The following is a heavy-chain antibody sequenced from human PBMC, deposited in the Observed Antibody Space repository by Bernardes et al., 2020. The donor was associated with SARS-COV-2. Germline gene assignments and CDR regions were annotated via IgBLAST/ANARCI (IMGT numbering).Heavy chain of an antibody. CDR2: IYYSGST. CDR1: GGSISSGGYY. V-gene: IGHV4-31*03. CDR3: ARVKQLSSDDYYYYGMDV. Sequence: SETLSLTCTVSGGSISSGGYYWSWNRQHPGKGLEWIGYIYYSGSTYYNPSLKSRVTISVDTSKNQFSLKLSSVTAADTAVYYCARVKQLSSDDYYYYGMDVWGQGTTVTVSS. D-gene: IGHD6-13*01. J-gene: IGHJ6*02.